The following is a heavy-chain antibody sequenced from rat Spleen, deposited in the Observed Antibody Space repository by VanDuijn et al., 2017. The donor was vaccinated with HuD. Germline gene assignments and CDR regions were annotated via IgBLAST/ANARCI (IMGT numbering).Heavy chain of an antibody. CDR2: ISYSGST. D-gene: IGHD1-11*01. V-gene: IGHV3-1*01. Sequence: EVQLQESGPGLVKPSQSLSLTCSVTGYSITSNYWGWIRKFPGNKMEWIGHISYSGSTSYNPSLKSRISITRDTSKNQFFLQLNSVTTEDTATYYCARYRAEGIVYWYFDFWGPGTMVTVSS. CDR3: ARYRAEGIVYWYFDF. CDR1: GYSITSNY. J-gene: IGHJ1*01.